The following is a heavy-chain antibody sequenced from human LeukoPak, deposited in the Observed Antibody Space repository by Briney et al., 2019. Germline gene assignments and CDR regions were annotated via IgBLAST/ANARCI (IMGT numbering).Heavy chain of an antibody. CDR3: ARDLQYYGDHTGSWFDP. J-gene: IGHJ5*02. CDR1: GSTFSSYA. V-gene: IGHV1-69*05. CDR2: IIPIFGTA. Sequence: SVKVSCKASGSTFSSYAISWVRQAPGQGLEWMGRIIPIFGTANYAQKFQGRVTITTDESTSTAYMELSSLRSEDTAVYYCARDLQYYGDHTGSWFDPWGQGTLVTVSS. D-gene: IGHD4-17*01.